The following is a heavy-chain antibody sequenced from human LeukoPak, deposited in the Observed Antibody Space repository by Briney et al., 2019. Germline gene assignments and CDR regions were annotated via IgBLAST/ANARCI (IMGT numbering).Heavy chain of an antibody. V-gene: IGHV3-33*01. CDR1: GFTFSSYG. CDR3: ARGLLTLKIDY. Sequence: GGSLRLSCAASGFTFSSYGMHWVRQAPGKGLEWVAVIWYDGSNKYYADSVKGRFTISRDNSKNTLYLQMNSLRAEDTAVYYCARGLLTLKIDYWGQGTLVTVSS. D-gene: IGHD5-18*01. CDR2: IWYDGSNK. J-gene: IGHJ4*02.